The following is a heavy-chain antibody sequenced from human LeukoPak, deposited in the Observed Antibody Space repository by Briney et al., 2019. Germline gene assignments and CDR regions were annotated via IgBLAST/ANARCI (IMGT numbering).Heavy chain of an antibody. V-gene: IGHV3-53*01. Sequence: PGGSLRLSCAVSGFTVSRYYMSWVRQAPGKGLEWVSIIYSGDNTYYADSVKGRFTISRDNSKSTLYLQMNSLRAEDTAVYYCAADVFSDYWGQGTLVTVSS. J-gene: IGHJ4*02. CDR1: GFTVSRYY. D-gene: IGHD3-9*01. CDR2: IYSGDNT. CDR3: AADVFSDY.